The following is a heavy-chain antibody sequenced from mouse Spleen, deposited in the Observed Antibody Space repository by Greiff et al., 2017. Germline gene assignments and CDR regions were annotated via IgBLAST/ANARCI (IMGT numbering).Heavy chain of an antibody. CDR2: IYPGDGDT. V-gene: IGHV1-82*01. J-gene: IGHJ4*01. CDR3: ARDYYGNLYAMDY. CDR1: GYAFSSSW. D-gene: IGHD2-1*01. Sequence: VQLQQSGPELVKPGASVKISCKASGYAFSSSWMNWVKQRPGKGLEWIGRIYPGDGDTNYNGKFKGKATLTADKSSSTAYMQLSSLTSEDSAVYFCARDYYGNLYAMDYWGQGTSVTVSS.